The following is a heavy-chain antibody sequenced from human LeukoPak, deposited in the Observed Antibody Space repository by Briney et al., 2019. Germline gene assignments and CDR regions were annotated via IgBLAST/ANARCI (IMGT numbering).Heavy chain of an antibody. CDR1: GFTFDDYG. CDR2: INWNGGST. V-gene: IGHV3-20*04. D-gene: IGHD3-3*01. J-gene: IGHJ4*02. CDR3: ARGYDFWSDPLPFDY. Sequence: GGSLRLSCAASGFTFDDYGMSWVRQAPGKGLEWVSGINWNGGSTGYADSVKGRFTISRDNAKNSLYLQMNSLRAEDTALYYCARGYDFWSDPLPFDYWGQGTLDTVSS.